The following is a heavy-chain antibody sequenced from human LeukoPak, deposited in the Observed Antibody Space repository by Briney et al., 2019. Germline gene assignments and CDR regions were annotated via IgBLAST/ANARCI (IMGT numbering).Heavy chain of an antibody. CDR2: INPSGGST. CDR1: GYTFTSYY. J-gene: IGHJ6*03. Sequence: GASVKVSCKASGYTFTSYYMHWVRQAPGQGLEWMGIINPSGGSTSYAQKFQGRVTMTRDMSTSTVYMELSSLRSEDTAVYYCARDGVRGSSWAAGYYYYYYMDVWGKGTTVTVSS. V-gene: IGHV1-46*01. D-gene: IGHD6-13*01. CDR3: ARDGVRGSSWAAGYYYYYYMDV.